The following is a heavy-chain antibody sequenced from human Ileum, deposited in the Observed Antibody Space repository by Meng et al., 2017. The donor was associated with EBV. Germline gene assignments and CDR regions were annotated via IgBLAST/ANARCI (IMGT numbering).Heavy chain of an antibody. CDR2: IYYSGST. CDR1: GGSISSYY. CDR3: ARGGWSLDY. Sequence: QGQLQGPGPGLVKPSETLSLTCTVSGGSISSYYWSWIRQPPGRGLEWIGYIYYSGSTNYNPSLKSRVTISVDTSKNQFSLNLSSVTAADTAVYYCARGGWSLDYWGQGTLVTVSS. D-gene: IGHD2-15*01. V-gene: IGHV4-59*08. J-gene: IGHJ4*02.